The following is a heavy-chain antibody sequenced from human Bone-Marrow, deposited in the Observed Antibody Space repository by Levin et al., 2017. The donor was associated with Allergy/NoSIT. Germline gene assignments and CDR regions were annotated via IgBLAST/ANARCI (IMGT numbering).Heavy chain of an antibody. CDR1: GYTFTGYY. CDR3: AVASDWYYFDY. CDR2: INSNTGDT. D-gene: IGHD6-19*01. Sequence: ASVKVSCKASGYTFTGYYIHWLRQAPGQGLEWMGWINSNTGDTDYAQKFQGRVTVTRDTSISTAYMELTRLRSDDTAVYYCAVASDWYYFDYWGQGTLVTVSS. J-gene: IGHJ4*02. V-gene: IGHV1-2*02.